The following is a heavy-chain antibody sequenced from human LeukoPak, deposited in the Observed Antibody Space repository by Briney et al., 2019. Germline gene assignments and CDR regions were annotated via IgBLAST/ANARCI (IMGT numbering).Heavy chain of an antibody. V-gene: IGHV3-11*01. CDR2: ISSSGSTI. J-gene: IGHJ3*02. D-gene: IGHD3-16*02. Sequence: PGGSLRLSCAASGFTFSDYYMSRIRQAPGKGLEWGSYISSSGSTIYYADSVKGRFTISRDNAKNSLYLQMNSLRAEDTAVYYCAKALSARGLPDDAFDIWGPGTMVTVSS. CDR3: AKALSARGLPDDAFDI. CDR1: GFTFSDYY.